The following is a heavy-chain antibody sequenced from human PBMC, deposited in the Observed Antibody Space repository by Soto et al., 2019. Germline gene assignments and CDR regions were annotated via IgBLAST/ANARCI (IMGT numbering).Heavy chain of an antibody. CDR3: ARAPIGVAGTMYGMDV. CDR1: GFTFSSYS. CDR2: ISSSSSYI. D-gene: IGHD6-19*01. Sequence: PWVSLRVSCAAAGFTFSSYSRNWVRKAQGKGLEWVSSISSSSSYIYYADSVKGRFTISRDNAKNSLYLQMNSLRVEDTAVYYCARAPIGVAGTMYGMDVWGQGTTVTVSS. V-gene: IGHV3-21*01. J-gene: IGHJ6*02.